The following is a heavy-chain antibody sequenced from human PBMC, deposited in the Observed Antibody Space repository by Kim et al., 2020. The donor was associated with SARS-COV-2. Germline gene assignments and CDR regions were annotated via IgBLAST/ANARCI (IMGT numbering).Heavy chain of an antibody. D-gene: IGHD3-16*01. Sequence: SETRSLTCSISGGSISNSRSYWGWIRQPPGKGLEWIGSIYYRGSTYYNPSLKSRVTISIDMSKNQFSLKLSSVTAADTAVYYCVTRAENFYVEMDCWGQG. CDR1: GGSISNSRSY. J-gene: IGHJ4*02. V-gene: IGHV4-39*01. CDR3: VTRAENFYVEMDC. CDR2: IYYRGST.